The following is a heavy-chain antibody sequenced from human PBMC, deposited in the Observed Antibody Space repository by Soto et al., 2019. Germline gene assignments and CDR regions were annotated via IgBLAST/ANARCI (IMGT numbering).Heavy chain of an antibody. Sequence: QVQLVQSGAEVKKPGASVKVSCKASGYTFTSYGISWVRQAPGQGLERMGWISAYNGNTNYAQQLQGRGTMTPDTTTSTADMRLRSLSSDDKAVYYCASDTDYDSSGYYYEGVVSVYFQLWGQGALVTVSS. D-gene: IGHD3-22*01. CDR2: ISAYNGNT. CDR1: GYTFTSYG. J-gene: IGHJ1*01. CDR3: ASDTDYDSSGYYYEGVVSVYFQL. V-gene: IGHV1-18*01.